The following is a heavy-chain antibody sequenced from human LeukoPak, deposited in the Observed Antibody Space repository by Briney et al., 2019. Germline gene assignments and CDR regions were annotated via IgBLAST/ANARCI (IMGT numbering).Heavy chain of an antibody. J-gene: IGHJ4*02. CDR3: ARDVKRGYYSFHY. D-gene: IGHD3-22*01. Sequence: GASVKVSCTPSGYTFTGYYMHWVRQAPGQGLEWMGWINPNSGGTNYAQKFQGRVTMTRDTSISTAYMELSRLRSDDTAVYYCARDVKRGYYSFHYWGQGTLVTVSS. CDR2: INPNSGGT. CDR1: GYTFTGYY. V-gene: IGHV1-2*02.